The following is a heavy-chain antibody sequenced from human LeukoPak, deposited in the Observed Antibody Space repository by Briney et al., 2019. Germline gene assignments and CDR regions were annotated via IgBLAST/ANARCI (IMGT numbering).Heavy chain of an antibody. CDR1: GYSISSGYY. J-gene: IGHJ3*02. CDR2: IYHSGST. CDR3: ATYREIVVVPAASGAFDI. D-gene: IGHD2-2*01. Sequence: PSETLSLTCAVSGYSISSGYYWGWIRQPPGKGLEWIGSIYHSGSTYYNPSLKSRVTISVDTSKNQFSLKLSSVTAADTAVYYCATYREIVVVPAASGAFDIWGQGTMVTVSS. V-gene: IGHV4-38-2*01.